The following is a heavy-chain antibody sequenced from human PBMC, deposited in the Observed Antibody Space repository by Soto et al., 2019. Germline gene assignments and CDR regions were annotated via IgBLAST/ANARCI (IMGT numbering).Heavy chain of an antibody. Sequence: QVQLVQSRAEVKKPGASVKVSCKASGYTFTSYDINWVRQATGQGLEWMGWMNPNSGNTGYAQKFQGRVTMTRNTSISTAYMELSSLRSEDTAVYYCARGPNSVPAAISYYYMDVWGKGTTVTVSS. CDR2: MNPNSGNT. CDR3: ARGPNSVPAAISYYYMDV. V-gene: IGHV1-8*01. CDR1: GYTFTSYD. D-gene: IGHD2-2*01. J-gene: IGHJ6*03.